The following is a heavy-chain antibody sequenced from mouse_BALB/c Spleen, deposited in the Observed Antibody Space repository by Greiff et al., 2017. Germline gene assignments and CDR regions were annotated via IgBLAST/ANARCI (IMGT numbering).Heavy chain of an antibody. CDR2: INSNGGST. Sequence: EVQLQESGGGLVQPGGSLKLSCAASGFTFSSYGMSWVRQTPDKRLELVATINSNGGSTYYPDSVKGRFTISRDNAKNTLYLQMSSLKSEDTAMYYCARFYYGAMDYWGQGTSVTVSS. J-gene: IGHJ4*01. V-gene: IGHV5-6-3*01. CDR1: GFTFSSYG. CDR3: ARFYYGAMDY. D-gene: IGHD2-1*01.